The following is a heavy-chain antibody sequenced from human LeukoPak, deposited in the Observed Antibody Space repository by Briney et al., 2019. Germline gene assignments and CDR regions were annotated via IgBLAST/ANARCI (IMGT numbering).Heavy chain of an antibody. Sequence: GGSLRLSCAASGFTFSGYEMNWVRQAPGKGLEYVSAISSNGGSTYYADSVKGRFTISRDNSKNTLYLQMGSLRAEDMAVYYCARNGDPTDYYYMDVWGKGTTVTVSS. CDR3: ARNGDPTDYYYMDV. D-gene: IGHD1-1*01. CDR2: ISSNGGST. CDR1: GFTFSGYE. J-gene: IGHJ6*03. V-gene: IGHV3-64*02.